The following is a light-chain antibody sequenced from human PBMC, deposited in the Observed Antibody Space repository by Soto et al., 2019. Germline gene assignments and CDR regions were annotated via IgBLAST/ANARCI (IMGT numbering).Light chain of an antibody. CDR1: QSVSSN. CDR2: GAS. J-gene: IGKJ1*01. Sequence: EIVMTQSPATLPLSPGERTTLSCRASQSVSSNLAWYQQKPGQAPRLLIYGASTRATGIPARFSGSGSGTEFTITISSLQSEDFAVYYCQKYNNWPWTFGQGTKVDIK. CDR3: QKYNNWPWT. V-gene: IGKV3-15*01.